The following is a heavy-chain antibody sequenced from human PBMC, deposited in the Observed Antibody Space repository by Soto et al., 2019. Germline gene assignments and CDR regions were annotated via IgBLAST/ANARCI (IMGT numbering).Heavy chain of an antibody. V-gene: IGHV3-30-3*01. CDR1: GFTFSSYA. D-gene: IGHD3-10*01. CDR2: ISYDGSNK. Sequence: GGSLRLSCAASGFTFSSYAMHWVRQAPGKGLEWVAVISYDGSNKYYADSVKGRFTISRDNSKNTLYLQMNSLRAEDTAVYYCARDSVVLLWFGESSGIGWFDPWGQGTLVTVSS. CDR3: ARDSVVLLWFGESSGIGWFDP. J-gene: IGHJ5*02.